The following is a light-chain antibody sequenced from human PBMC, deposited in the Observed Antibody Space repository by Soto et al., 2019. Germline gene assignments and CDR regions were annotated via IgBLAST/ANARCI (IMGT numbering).Light chain of an antibody. CDR1: PSVSRT. J-gene: IGKJ1*01. CDR3: QQYNNWPRT. CDR2: GAS. Sequence: ELVMTQSPAPLSVSPGDRATLSCRASPSVSRTLAWYQQKPGQAPRLLIYGASTRATGIPARFSGSGSGTEFTLTISSLQSEDFAVYYCQQYNNWPRTFGQGTKVEIK. V-gene: IGKV3-15*01.